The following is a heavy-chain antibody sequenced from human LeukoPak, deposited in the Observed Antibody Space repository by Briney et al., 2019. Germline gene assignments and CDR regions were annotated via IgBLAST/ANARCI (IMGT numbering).Heavy chain of an antibody. CDR2: MNPNSGDT. CDR1: GYNFLSYD. J-gene: IGHJ4*02. Sequence: ASVKVSCKASGYNFLSYDINWVRQAAGQGLEWMGWMNPNSGDTGYAQKFQGRVTMTRNSSISTAYMELSFLTSEDTAVYYCARVAGLYPRPSDVWGQGTLVTVSS. CDR3: ARVAGLYPRPSDV. D-gene: IGHD2-8*01. V-gene: IGHV1-8*01.